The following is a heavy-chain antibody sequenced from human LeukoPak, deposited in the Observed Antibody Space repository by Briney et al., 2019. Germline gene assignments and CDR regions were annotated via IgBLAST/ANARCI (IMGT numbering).Heavy chain of an antibody. J-gene: IGHJ4*02. Sequence: SETLSLTCTVSGRSISSYYWRWIRQPPGKGLEWIGYIYYSGNTNYNASLTNRVTISVDTSKNQYSLKLSSVTAADTAVYYCAREEGYCSGGSCYSYFDYWGQGTLVTVSS. CDR1: GRSISSYY. CDR2: IYYSGNT. V-gene: IGHV4-59*01. D-gene: IGHD2-15*01. CDR3: AREEGYCSGGSCYSYFDY.